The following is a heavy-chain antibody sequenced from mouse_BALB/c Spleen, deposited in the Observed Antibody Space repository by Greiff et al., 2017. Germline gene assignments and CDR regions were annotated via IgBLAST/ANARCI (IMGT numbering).Heavy chain of an antibody. J-gene: IGHJ2*01. V-gene: IGHV5-6*01. CDR3: ARLYGNYGFDY. Sequence: EVMLVESGGDLVKPGGSLKLSCAASGFTFSSYGMSWVRQTPDKRLEWVATISSGGSYTYYPDSVKGRFTISRDNAKNTLYLQMSSLKSEDTAMYYCARLYGNYGFDYWGQGTTLTVSS. D-gene: IGHD2-10*02. CDR2: ISSGGSYT. CDR1: GFTFSSYG.